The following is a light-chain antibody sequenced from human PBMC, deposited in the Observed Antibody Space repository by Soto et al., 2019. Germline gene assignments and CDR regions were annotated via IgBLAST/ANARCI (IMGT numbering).Light chain of an antibody. J-gene: IGLJ1*01. V-gene: IGLV2-14*03. CDR2: DVS. Sequence: QSALTQPASVSGSPGQSIAISCTGTSSDVDAYNFVSWYQHHPGKAPKLMIFDVSNRPSGVSNRFSGSKSGNTAPLTISGLQAEDEADYYCTSYTTSSTYVFGTG. CDR1: SSDVDAYNF. CDR3: TSYTTSSTYV.